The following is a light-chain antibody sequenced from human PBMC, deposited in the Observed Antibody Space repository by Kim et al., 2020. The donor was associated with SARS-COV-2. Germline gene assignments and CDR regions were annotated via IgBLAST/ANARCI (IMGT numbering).Light chain of an antibody. V-gene: IGLV3-19*01. J-gene: IGLJ3*02. CDR2: GKN. CDR3: NSRDSSGDHWL. CDR1: SRRSYY. Sequence: AVGQTVRITCQGDSRRSYYASWDQQKPGQAPILVIYGKNTRPSGTPDRFSGSRSGNTASLTITGAQAEDEADYYCNSRDSSGDHWLFGGGTQLNVL.